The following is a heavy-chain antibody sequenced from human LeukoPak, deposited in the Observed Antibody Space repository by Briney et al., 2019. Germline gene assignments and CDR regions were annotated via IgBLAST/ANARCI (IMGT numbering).Heavy chain of an antibody. V-gene: IGHV3-23*01. Sequence: PGGSLRLSCAASGFTFSNYAMSWVRQAPGKGLEWVSTISGSGGNTYYADSVKGRFTISRDNSKNTLYLQMNSLRAEDTAVYYCAKSLNYDSSRYYPMWGQGTLVTVSS. D-gene: IGHD3-22*01. J-gene: IGHJ4*02. CDR3: AKSLNYDSSRYYPM. CDR1: GFTFSNYA. CDR2: ISGSGGNT.